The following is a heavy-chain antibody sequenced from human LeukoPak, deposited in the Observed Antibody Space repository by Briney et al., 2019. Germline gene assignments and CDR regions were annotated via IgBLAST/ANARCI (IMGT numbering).Heavy chain of an antibody. D-gene: IGHD5-18*01. Sequence: GGSLRLSCAASGFTFSSSAMSWVRQAPGKRLEWVSSLSGSGDYTFYADSVKGRFTISRDNSKNTLYLQMNSLRAEDTAVYYCAKRHSYSFDYWGQGTLVTVSS. V-gene: IGHV3-23*01. CDR3: AKRHSYSFDY. CDR1: GFTFSSSA. J-gene: IGHJ4*02. CDR2: LSGSGDYT.